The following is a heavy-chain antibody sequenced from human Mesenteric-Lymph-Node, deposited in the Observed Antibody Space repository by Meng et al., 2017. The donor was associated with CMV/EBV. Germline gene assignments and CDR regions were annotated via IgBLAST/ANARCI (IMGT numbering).Heavy chain of an antibody. Sequence: KASGYTLTSDGINWVRRDTGQGLEWMGWINSNTGNPTYAQGCTGRFVFSLDTSVSTAYLQINSLKAEDTAVYYCAREPYSSDYFDYWGQGTLVTVSS. CDR3: AREPYSSDYFDY. J-gene: IGHJ4*02. CDR1: GYTLTSDG. V-gene: IGHV7-4-1*02. CDR2: INSNTGNP. D-gene: IGHD6-25*01.